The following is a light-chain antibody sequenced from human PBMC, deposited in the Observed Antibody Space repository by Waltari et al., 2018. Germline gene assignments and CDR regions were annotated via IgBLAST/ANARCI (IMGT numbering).Light chain of an antibody. Sequence: QFVLTQPPSVSGAPGQRVTVSCTGSNSNIGAGHDVHGYQQFPGTAPKLLIYVNNKRPSGVPERCTGSESGASASLVITGLQAEDEADYYCQSDDSSLSVGFGGGTKLTVL. CDR3: QSDDSSLSVG. V-gene: IGLV1-40*01. J-gene: IGLJ2*01. CDR2: VNN. CDR1: NSNIGAGHD.